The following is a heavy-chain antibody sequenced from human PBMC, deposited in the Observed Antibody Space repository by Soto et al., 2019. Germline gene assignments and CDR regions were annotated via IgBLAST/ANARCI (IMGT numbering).Heavy chain of an antibody. D-gene: IGHD3-16*01. CDR3: ARDRGALGP. CDR2: TNEDGCEK. V-gene: IGHV3-7*01. J-gene: IGHJ5*02. CDR1: GFTFTGYW. Sequence: EVQLVESGGGLVQPGGSLRLSCAASGFTFTGYWMSWVRQAPGKGLEWVANTNEDGCEKFYVDSVKGRFTISRDNAKNSLYLQMNSLRAEDTAVYYCARDRGALGPWGQGTLVTVSS.